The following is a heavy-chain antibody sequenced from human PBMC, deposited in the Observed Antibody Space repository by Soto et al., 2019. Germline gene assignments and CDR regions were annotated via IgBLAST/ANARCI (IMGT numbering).Heavy chain of an antibody. CDR2: IGASGSST. Sequence: EVQLLESGGGLVQPGGSLRLSCAASGFTFSSYALTWVRQAPGKRLEWVSVIGASGSSTFHADSVKGRFTISRDNSKNSVYLDMNSLSAEDTAVYYCARESEDLTSNFDYWGQGTLVTVSS. V-gene: IGHV3-23*01. J-gene: IGHJ4*02. CDR3: ARESEDLTSNFDY. CDR1: GFTFSSYA.